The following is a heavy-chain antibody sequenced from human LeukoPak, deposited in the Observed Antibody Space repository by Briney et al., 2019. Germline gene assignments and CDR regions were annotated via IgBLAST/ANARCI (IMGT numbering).Heavy chain of an antibody. J-gene: IGHJ4*02. CDR1: GYTFTGYY. Sequence: ASVKVSCKASGYTFTGYYMHWVRQAPGQGLEWMGWINPNSGGTNYAQKFQGRVTMTRDTSISTAYMELSRLRSDDTAVYYCAREAVVVTAIDYWGQGALVTVSS. D-gene: IGHD2-21*02. CDR3: AREAVVVTAIDY. CDR2: INPNSGGT. V-gene: IGHV1-2*02.